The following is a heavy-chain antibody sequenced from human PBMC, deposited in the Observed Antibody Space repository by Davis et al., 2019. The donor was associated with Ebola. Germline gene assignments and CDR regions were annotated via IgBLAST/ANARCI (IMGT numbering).Heavy chain of an antibody. Sequence: SETLSLTCTVSGGSISSTTHFWGWIRQPPGKGLEWIGGITNTGSTYYNPSLKSRVTISVDTSKNQFSLKLSSVTAADTAIYYCARRYSGRYSYHYGMDVWGKGTTVTVSS. V-gene: IGHV4-39*01. J-gene: IGHJ6*04. CDR3: ARRYSGRYSYHYGMDV. D-gene: IGHD1-26*01. CDR2: ITNTGST. CDR1: GGSISSTTHF.